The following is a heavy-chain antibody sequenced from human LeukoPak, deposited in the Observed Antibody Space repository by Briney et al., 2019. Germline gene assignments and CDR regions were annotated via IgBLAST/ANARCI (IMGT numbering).Heavy chain of an antibody. D-gene: IGHD3-22*01. CDR2: IIPIFGTA. CDR1: GGTFSSYA. Sequence: ASVKVSCKASGGTFSSYAISWVRQAPGQGLEWMGGIIPIFGTANYAQKFQGRVTITADESTSTAYMELRSLRSDDTAVYYCARDRHYYDSSGYYYGYFDYWGQGTLVTVSS. CDR3: ARDRHYYDSSGYYYGYFDY. J-gene: IGHJ4*02. V-gene: IGHV1-69*13.